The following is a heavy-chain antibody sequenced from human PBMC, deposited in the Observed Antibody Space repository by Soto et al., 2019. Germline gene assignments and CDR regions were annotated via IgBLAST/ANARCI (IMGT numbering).Heavy chain of an antibody. CDR3: AKETYGDYVPYFAP. D-gene: IGHD4-17*01. Sequence: SETLSVTCTVSGGSSSGNSYYWGLIRQPPGKGLEWIGNIHYSGSTYYDSSLKSRVTISVDTSKNQFSLKLSSVTAADTAVYYYAKETYGDYVPYFAPWGQGTLVTVSS. V-gene: IGHV4-39*02. CDR1: GGSSSGNSYY. CDR2: IHYSGST. J-gene: IGHJ5*02.